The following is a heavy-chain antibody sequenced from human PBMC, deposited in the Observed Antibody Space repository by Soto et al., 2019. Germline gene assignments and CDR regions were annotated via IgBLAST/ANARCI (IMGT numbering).Heavy chain of an antibody. CDR3: AKAGPEHSSGWQYYFDY. CDR1: GFTFDDYT. CDR2: ISWDGGST. V-gene: IGHV3-43*01. J-gene: IGHJ4*02. Sequence: GGSLRLSCAASGFTFDDYTMHWVRQAPGKGLEWVSLISWDGGSTYYADSVKGRFTISRDNSKNSLYLQMNSLRTEDTALYYCAKAGPEHSSGWQYYFDYWGQGTLVTVSS. D-gene: IGHD6-19*01.